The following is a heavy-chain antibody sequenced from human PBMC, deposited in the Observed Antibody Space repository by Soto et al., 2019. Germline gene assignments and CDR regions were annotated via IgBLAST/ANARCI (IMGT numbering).Heavy chain of an antibody. CDR2: INHSGST. CDR1: GGSFSGYY. D-gene: IGHD2-2*02. V-gene: IGHV4-34*01. J-gene: IGHJ6*02. Sequence: SETLSLTCAVYGGSFSGYYWSWIRQPPGKGLEWIGEINHSGSTNYNPSLKSRVTISVDTSKNQFSLKLSSVTTADTAVYYCARASIVVVPAAILYYYYGMDVWGQGTTVTVSS. CDR3: ARASIVVVPAAILYYYYGMDV.